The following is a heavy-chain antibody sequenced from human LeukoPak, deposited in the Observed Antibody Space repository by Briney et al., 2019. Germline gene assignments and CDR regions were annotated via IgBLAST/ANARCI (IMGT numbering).Heavy chain of an antibody. V-gene: IGHV1-69-2*01. CDR2: VDPEDGER. CDR3: AVGRVTGDLGDY. Sequence: ASVKVSCKASGYTFTDYYIHWVQQAPGKGLEWMGRVDPEDGERIYAEKFQGRVTMTRNTSISTAYMELSSLRSEDTAVYYCAVGRVTGDLGDYWGQGTLVTVSS. CDR1: GYTFTDYY. J-gene: IGHJ4*02. D-gene: IGHD7-27*01.